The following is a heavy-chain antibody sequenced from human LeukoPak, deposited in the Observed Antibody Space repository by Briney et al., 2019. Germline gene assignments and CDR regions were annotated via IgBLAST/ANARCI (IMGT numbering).Heavy chain of an antibody. CDR1: GASISSYY. J-gene: IGHJ4*02. D-gene: IGHD1-26*01. CDR2: IHTSGGS. V-gene: IGHV4-4*09. CDR3: ARLGSYHDF. Sequence: SETLSLTCTVSGASISSYYWSWIRQTPEKGLEWMGNIHTSGGSSYYPSLKGRLTRSIDTSKNQLSLKLTSVTAADTAVYFCARLGSYHDFWGQGALVTVSS.